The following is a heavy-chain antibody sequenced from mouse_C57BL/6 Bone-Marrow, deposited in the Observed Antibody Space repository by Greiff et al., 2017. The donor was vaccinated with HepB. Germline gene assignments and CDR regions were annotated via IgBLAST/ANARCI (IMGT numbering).Heavy chain of an antibody. J-gene: IGHJ4*01. CDR3: ARRPLTYGNYVNYYAMDY. Sequence: VQLKESGAELARPGASVKLSCKASGYTFTRYGISWVKQRTGQGLEWIGEIYPRSGNTYYNEKFKGKATLTADKSSSTAYMELRSLTSEDSAVYFCARRPLTYGNYVNYYAMDYWGQGTSVTVSS. CDR2: IYPRSGNT. D-gene: IGHD2-10*02. CDR1: GYTFTRYG. V-gene: IGHV1-81*01.